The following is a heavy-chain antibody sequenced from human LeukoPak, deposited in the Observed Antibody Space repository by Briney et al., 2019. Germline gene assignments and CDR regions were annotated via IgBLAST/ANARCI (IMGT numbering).Heavy chain of an antibody. CDR3: AHRGEAAGMGNWFDP. CDR2: IYWNDDK. Sequence: SGPTLLNPTPTLTLTCTFSGFSLRTSGVGVGWIRQPPGKALEWLALIYWNDDKRYSPSLKSRLTITKDTSKNQVVLTMTNMDPVDTATYYCAHRGEAAGMGNWFDPWGQGTLVTVSS. J-gene: IGHJ5*02. V-gene: IGHV2-5*01. D-gene: IGHD6-13*01. CDR1: GFSLRTSGVG.